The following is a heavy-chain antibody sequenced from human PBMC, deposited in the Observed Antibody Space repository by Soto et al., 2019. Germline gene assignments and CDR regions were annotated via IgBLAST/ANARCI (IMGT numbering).Heavy chain of an antibody. CDR2: INPNSGGT. CDR3: ARDLGGEHSSDYATPYYFDS. CDR1: GYTFTGYY. J-gene: IGHJ4*02. V-gene: IGHV1-2*04. D-gene: IGHD3-22*01. Sequence: QVQLVQSGAAVKKPGASVKVSCKASGYTFTGYYMHWVRQAPGQGLEWMGWINPNSGGTNYAQKFQGWGTMTRDTSISTAYMELSSLRSADTAVYYCARDLGGEHSSDYATPYYFDSWGQGTLVTVSS.